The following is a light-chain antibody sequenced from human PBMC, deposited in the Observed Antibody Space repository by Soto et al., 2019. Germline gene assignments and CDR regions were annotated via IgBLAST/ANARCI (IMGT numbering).Light chain of an antibody. V-gene: IGLV1-40*01. CDR2: GNS. Sequence: VLTQPPSVSGAPGQRVTISCTGSSSNIGAGYDVHWYQQLPGTAPKLLIYGNSNRPSGVPDRFSGSKSGTSASLAITGLQAEDEADYYCQSYDSRLSGAGRVFGGGTKLTVL. CDR1: SSNIGAGYD. J-gene: IGLJ3*02. CDR3: QSYDSRLSGAGRV.